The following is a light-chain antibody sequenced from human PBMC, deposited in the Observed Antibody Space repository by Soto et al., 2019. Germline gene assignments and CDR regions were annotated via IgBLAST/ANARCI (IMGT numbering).Light chain of an antibody. J-gene: IGKJ2*01. Sequence: DIVMTQSPLSLPVTPGEPASISCRSSQSLLHSNGYNYLDWYLQKPGQSPQLLIYLGSNRASGGPDRFSGRGSGTDFTLKISRVEAEDVGVYYCMQALQTPMYTFGQGTKLEIK. CDR1: QSLLHSNGYNY. V-gene: IGKV2-28*01. CDR2: LGS. CDR3: MQALQTPMYT.